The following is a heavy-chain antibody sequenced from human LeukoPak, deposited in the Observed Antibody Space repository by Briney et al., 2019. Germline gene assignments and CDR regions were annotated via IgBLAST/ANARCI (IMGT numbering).Heavy chain of an antibody. CDR1: AFTFSSYA. J-gene: IGHJ4*02. D-gene: IGHD3-10*01. Sequence: GGSLRLSCAASAFTFSSYAMSWVRQAPGKGLEWVSAISGSEDNTYYADSVKGRFTISRDNSKNTLYLQMNSLRPEDTAVYYCAKVWFGESQDYWGQGTLVTVSS. CDR3: AKVWFGESQDY. CDR2: ISGSEDNT. V-gene: IGHV3-23*01.